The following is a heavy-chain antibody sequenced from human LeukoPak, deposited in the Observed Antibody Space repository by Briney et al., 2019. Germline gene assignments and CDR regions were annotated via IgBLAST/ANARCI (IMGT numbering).Heavy chain of an antibody. J-gene: IGHJ4*02. D-gene: IGHD4/OR15-4a*01. CDR2: IKPGGSEK. CDR1: GFTFSRHW. Sequence: GGSLRLSCAPSGFTFSRHWMTWVRQAPGKGLGWVAGIKPGGSEKNYTDAGTGRSTVYRDNAKNSLYIQMNSQMTNHTSIYYCARGPNYGDRVDYLDSWGQGTEVTVSS. V-gene: IGHV3-7*01. CDR3: ARGPNYGDRVDYLDS.